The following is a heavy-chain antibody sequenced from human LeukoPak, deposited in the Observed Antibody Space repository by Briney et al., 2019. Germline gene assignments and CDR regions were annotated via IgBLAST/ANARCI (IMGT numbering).Heavy chain of an antibody. CDR3: ASTGPSQVVVAATPDYFDY. V-gene: IGHV1-46*01. CDR1: GYTFTSYY. CDR2: INPSGGST. D-gene: IGHD2-15*01. J-gene: IGHJ4*02. Sequence: ASVKVSCKASGYTFTSYYMHWVRQAPGQGLEWMGIINPSGGSTSYAQKFQGRVTMTRDTSTSTVYMELSSLRSEDTAVYYCASTGPSQVVVAATPDYFDYWGQGTLVTVSS.